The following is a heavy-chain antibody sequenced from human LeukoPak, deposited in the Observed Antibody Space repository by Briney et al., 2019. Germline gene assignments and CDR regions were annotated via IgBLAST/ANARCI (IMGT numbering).Heavy chain of an antibody. D-gene: IGHD2-15*01. CDR2: IYYSGST. CDR3: ARLGYCSGGSCYPVTPFDY. CDR1: GGSISSYY. Sequence: SETLSLTCTVSGGSISSYYWSWIRQPPGKGLEWIGYIYYSGSTNYNPSLKSRVTISVDTSKNQFSLKLSSVTAADTAVYYCARLGYCSGGSCYPVTPFDYWGQGTLVDVSS. J-gene: IGHJ4*02. V-gene: IGHV4-59*08.